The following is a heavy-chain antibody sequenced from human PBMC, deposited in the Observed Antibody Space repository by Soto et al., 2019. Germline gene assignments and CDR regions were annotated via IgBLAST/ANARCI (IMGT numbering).Heavy chain of an antibody. D-gene: IGHD1-1*01. Sequence: ASVKVSCKASGYSFTKYHMHWVRQAPGQGLEWMGWINPGSGVTNQAQKFQGRVTMTRDTSITTTYMELNSLTSDDTAVYYCARVAGHKNARFDTWGQGALVTVS. J-gene: IGHJ4*02. CDR1: GYSFTKYH. V-gene: IGHV1-2*02. CDR2: INPGSGVT. CDR3: ARVAGHKNARFDT.